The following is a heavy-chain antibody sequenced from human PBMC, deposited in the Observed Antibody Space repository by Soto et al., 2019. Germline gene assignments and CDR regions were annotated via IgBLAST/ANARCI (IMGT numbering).Heavy chain of an antibody. CDR1: GGSFSGYY. CDR2: INHSGST. J-gene: IGHJ6*02. V-gene: IGHV4-34*01. D-gene: IGHD2-2*01. Sequence: SETLSLTCAAYGGSFSGYYWSWIRQPPGKGLEWIGEINHSGSTNYNPSLKSRVTRSVDTSKNQFSLKLSSVTAADTAVYYCARGQPQGMDVWGQGTTVTVSS. CDR3: ARGQPQGMDV.